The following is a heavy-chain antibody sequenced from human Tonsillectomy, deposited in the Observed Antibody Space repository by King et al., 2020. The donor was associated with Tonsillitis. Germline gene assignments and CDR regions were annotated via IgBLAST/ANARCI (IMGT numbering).Heavy chain of an antibody. CDR2: ISGSGGST. Sequence: VQLVESGGGLVQPGGSLRLSCAASGFTFSTYAMSWVRQAPGKGLEWVSAISGSGGSTYYADSVKGRFTISRDNSKNTLYLQMNSLRADDTAVYYCAKAFTHTPRAYYYYYGMDVWGQGTTVTVSS. V-gene: IGHV3-23*04. CDR1: GFTFSTYA. J-gene: IGHJ6*02. CDR3: AKAFTHTPRAYYYYYGMDV.